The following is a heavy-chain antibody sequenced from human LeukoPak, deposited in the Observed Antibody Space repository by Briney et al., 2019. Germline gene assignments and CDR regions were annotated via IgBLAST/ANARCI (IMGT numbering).Heavy chain of an antibody. CDR3: ATKDGYNFDY. V-gene: IGHV3-7*01. CDR2: IKYDEIEK. CDR1: GFTSSSYW. Sequence: GGSLRLSCAASGFTSSSYWMSWVRQAPGKGLEWVANIKYDEIEKYHVDSVKGRFTISRDNAKNSLFLQMNSLKAEDTAVYYCATKDGYNFDYWGQGTLVTVSS. J-gene: IGHJ4*02. D-gene: IGHD5-24*01.